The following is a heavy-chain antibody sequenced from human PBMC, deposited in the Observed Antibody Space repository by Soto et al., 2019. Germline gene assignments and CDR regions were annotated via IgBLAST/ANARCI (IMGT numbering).Heavy chain of an antibody. D-gene: IGHD4-4*01. J-gene: IGHJ4*02. CDR3: ARDTVTGRQQDY. CDR1: GYTFTHYG. CDR2: ISAYNADT. V-gene: IGHV1-18*01. Sequence: ASVKVSCKASGYTFTHYGFSWVRQAPGQGLEWMGWISAYNADTNYAQNFQDRVIMTIDTSTTTAYMELGSLRSDDTAVYYCARDTVTGRQQDYWGQGTLVTVSS.